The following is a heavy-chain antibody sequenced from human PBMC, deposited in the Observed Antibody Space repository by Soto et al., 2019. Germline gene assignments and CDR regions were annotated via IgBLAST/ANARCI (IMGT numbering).Heavy chain of an antibody. Sequence: EVQLLESGGGLVQPGGSLRLSCAASGFTFSSTAMSWIRQAPGKGPEWVSAISAGGGTTYYEDSVKGRFTLSRDNSKNTLYLQLSSLRAEDTAGYYCAKKVAGAQPFDYWGQGTLVTVSS. J-gene: IGHJ4*02. CDR3: AKKVAGAQPFDY. D-gene: IGHD6-19*01. CDR1: GFTFSSTA. V-gene: IGHV3-23*01. CDR2: ISAGGGTT.